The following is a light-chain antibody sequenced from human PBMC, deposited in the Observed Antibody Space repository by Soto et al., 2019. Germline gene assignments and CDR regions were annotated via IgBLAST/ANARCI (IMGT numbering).Light chain of an antibody. CDR3: QQRSNWPIT. CDR2: GAS. Sequence: EIVLTQSPGTLSLSPGERATLSCTTSQSVSTSLAWYQQKPGQPPRLLVSGASNRATGIPDRFRGSGSGTDFTLTISSLEPEDFAVYYCQQRSNWPITFGQGTRLEI. CDR1: QSVSTS. V-gene: IGKV3-11*01. J-gene: IGKJ5*01.